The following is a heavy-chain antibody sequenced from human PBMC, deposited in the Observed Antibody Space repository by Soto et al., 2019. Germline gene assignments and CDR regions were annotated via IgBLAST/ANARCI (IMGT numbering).Heavy chain of an antibody. Sequence: GGSLRLSCAASGFTFSNAWMSWVRQAPGKGLEWVGRIKSKTDGGTTDYAAPVKGRFTISRDDSKNTLYLQMNSLRAEDTAVYYCAKGDSRIGKTSVRGIITDWGQGTLVTVSS. CDR1: GFTFSNAW. CDR3: AKGDSRIGKTSVRGIITD. V-gene: IGHV3-15*01. CDR2: IKSKTDGGTT. J-gene: IGHJ4*02. D-gene: IGHD3-10*01.